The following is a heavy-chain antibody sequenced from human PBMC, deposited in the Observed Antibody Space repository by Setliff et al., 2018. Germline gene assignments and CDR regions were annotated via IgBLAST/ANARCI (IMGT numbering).Heavy chain of an antibody. CDR1: GGTFSSYA. D-gene: IGHD6-6*01. J-gene: IGHJ4*02. CDR2: IIPILGIA. Sequence: SVKVSCKASGGTFSSYAISWVRQAPGQGLEWMGGIIPILGIANYAQKFQGRVTITADESTSTAYMELSSLRSEDTAVYYCARGGIAARPGSWVYFDYWGQGTLVTV. V-gene: IGHV1-69*10. CDR3: ARGGIAARPGSWVYFDY.